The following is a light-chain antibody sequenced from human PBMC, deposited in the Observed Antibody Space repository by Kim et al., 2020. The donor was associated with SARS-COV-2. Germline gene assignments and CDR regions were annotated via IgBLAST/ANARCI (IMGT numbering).Light chain of an antibody. J-gene: IGKJ5*01. Sequence: DIQMTQSPSSLSASVGDRVTITCQASQDISNYLNWYQQKPGKAPKLLIYDASNLETGVPSRFSGSGSGTDFTFTISSLQPEDTATYYCQQYDHLITFGQGTRLEIK. CDR3: QQYDHLIT. V-gene: IGKV1-33*01. CDR1: QDISNY. CDR2: DAS.